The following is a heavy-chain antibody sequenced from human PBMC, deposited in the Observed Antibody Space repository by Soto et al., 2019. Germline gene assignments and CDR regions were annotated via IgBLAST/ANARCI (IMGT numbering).Heavy chain of an antibody. D-gene: IGHD5-12*01. J-gene: IGHJ4*02. CDR3: ARSRDGYKSGGY. CDR1: GGSFSGYY. CDR2: INHSGST. V-gene: IGHV4-34*01. Sequence: TSETLSLTCAVYGGSFSGYYWSWIRQPPGKGLEWIGEINHSGSTNYNPSLKSRVTISVDTSKNQFSLKLSSVTAADTAVYYCARSRDGYKSGGYWGQGTLVTVSS.